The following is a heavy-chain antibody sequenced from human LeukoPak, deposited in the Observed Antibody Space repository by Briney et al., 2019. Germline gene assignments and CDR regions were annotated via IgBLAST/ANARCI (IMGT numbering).Heavy chain of an antibody. J-gene: IGHJ4*02. CDR3: ARLMTTVTT. CDR1: GGPIFSSPYY. V-gene: IGHV4-39*01. D-gene: IGHD4-11*01. CDR2: VDFSGNT. Sequence: PSETLSLTCTVSGGPIFSSPYYWGWIRQPPGKGLEWIASVDFSGNTFYKPSLKSRVTISVDTSKNQFALKVTSVTAADTAIYYCARLMTTVTTWDQGILVHVSS.